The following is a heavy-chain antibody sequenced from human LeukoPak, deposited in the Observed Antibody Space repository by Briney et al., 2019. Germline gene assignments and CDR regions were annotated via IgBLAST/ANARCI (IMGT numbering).Heavy chain of an antibody. Sequence: GGSLRLSCAASGFTFSDYYMSWIRQAPGKGLEWVSYISSSGSTIYYADSVKGRFTISRDNAKNSLYLQMNSLRAEDTAVYYCAGEMATTSLDAFDYWGQGTLVTVSS. CDR3: AGEMATTSLDAFDY. J-gene: IGHJ4*02. D-gene: IGHD5-24*01. CDR2: ISSSGSTI. CDR1: GFTFSDYY. V-gene: IGHV3-11*04.